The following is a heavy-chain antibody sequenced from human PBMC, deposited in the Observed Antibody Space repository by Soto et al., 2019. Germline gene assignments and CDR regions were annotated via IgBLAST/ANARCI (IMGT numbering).Heavy chain of an antibody. J-gene: IGHJ4*02. CDR1: GFSFSSYA. Sequence: EVQLLESGGGLVQPGGSLRLSCAASGFSFSSYAMVWVRQAPGKGLEWVSVISARGGSLYFADSVKGRFTIARDNSKNVLSLEMNSLRAEDTDTYFGAKGSIEYSASVDNWGQGTLVVVSS. CDR3: AKGSIEYSASVDN. V-gene: IGHV3-23*01. CDR2: ISARGGSL. D-gene: IGHD5-12*01.